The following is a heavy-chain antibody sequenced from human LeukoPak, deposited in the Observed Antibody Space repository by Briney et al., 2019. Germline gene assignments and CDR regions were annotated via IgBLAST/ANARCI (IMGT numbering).Heavy chain of an antibody. CDR1: GGSISSSSYY. CDR3: ARGDTMVRGALFDY. J-gene: IGHJ4*02. D-gene: IGHD3-10*01. CDR2: IYYSGST. Sequence: PSETLSLTCTVSGGSISSSSYYWGWIRQPPGKGLEWIGSIYYSGSTYYNPSLKSRVTISVDTSKNQFSLKLSSVTAADTAVYYCARGDTMVRGALFDYWGQGTLVTVSS. V-gene: IGHV4-39*07.